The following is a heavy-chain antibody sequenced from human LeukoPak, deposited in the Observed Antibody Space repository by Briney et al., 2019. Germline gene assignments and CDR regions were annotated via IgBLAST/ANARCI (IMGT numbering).Heavy chain of an antibody. D-gene: IGHD2-21*01. Sequence: PSETLSLTCTVSGGSISSYYWSWIRQPPGKGLEWIVYIYYSGSTNYNPSLKSRVTISVDTSKNQFSLRLSSVTAADTAVYYCARRLARGGWFDPWGQGTLVTVSS. CDR2: IYYSGST. CDR1: GGSISSYY. J-gene: IGHJ5*02. CDR3: ARRLARGGWFDP. V-gene: IGHV4-59*08.